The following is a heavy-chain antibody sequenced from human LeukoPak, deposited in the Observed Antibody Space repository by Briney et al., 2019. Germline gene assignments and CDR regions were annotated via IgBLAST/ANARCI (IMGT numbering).Heavy chain of an antibody. CDR2: IRYDGSNK. D-gene: IGHD4-23*01. CDR3: AKDLMTTVVGDFDY. V-gene: IGHV3-30*02. Sequence: GGSLRLSCAASGFTFSSYGMHWVRQAPGKGLEWVAFIRYDGSNKYYADSVKGRFTISRDNSKNTLYLQMNSLRAEDTAVYYCAKDLMTTVVGDFDYWGQGTLVTVSS. CDR1: GFTFSSYG. J-gene: IGHJ4*02.